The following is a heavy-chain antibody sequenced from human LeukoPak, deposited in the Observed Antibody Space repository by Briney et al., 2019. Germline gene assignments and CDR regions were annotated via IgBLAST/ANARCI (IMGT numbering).Heavy chain of an antibody. CDR3: ARVRGRDGYNSDY. CDR2: INRSGST. J-gene: IGHJ4*02. V-gene: IGHV4-34*01. Sequence: SETLSLTCAVYGGSFSGYYWSWIRQPPGKGLEWIGEINRSGSTNYNPSLKSRVTISVDTSKNQFSLKLSSVTAADTAVYYCARVRGRDGYNSDYWGQGTLVTVSS. CDR1: GGSFSGYY. D-gene: IGHD5-24*01.